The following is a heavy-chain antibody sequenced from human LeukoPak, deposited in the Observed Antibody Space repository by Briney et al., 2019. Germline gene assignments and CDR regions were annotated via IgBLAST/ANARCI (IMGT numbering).Heavy chain of an antibody. J-gene: IGHJ4*02. V-gene: IGHV4-59*12. D-gene: IGHD2-21*02. CDR1: GGSISSYY. CDR3: ARGVTYSFDY. Sequence: SETLSLTCTVSGGSISSYYWSWIRQPPGKGLEWIGYIYYSGSTTYNPSLRGRVTISVDTSKNHFSLQLNSVTPGDTAVYYCARGVTYSFDYWGQETLVAVSS. CDR2: IYYSGST.